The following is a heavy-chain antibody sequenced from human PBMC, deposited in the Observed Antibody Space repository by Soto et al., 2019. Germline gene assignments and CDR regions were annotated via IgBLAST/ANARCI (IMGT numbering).Heavy chain of an antibody. V-gene: IGHV4-39*01. CDR3: ARHEATIFGVLTRHFDN. CDR2: IYYSGST. CDR1: GGSISSSSYY. D-gene: IGHD3-3*01. Sequence: SETLSLTCTVSGGSISSSSYYWGWVRQPPGKGLEWIGTIYYSGSTYYNPSLKSRVTISVDMSKNQFSLKLSSVTAADTAVYYCARHEATIFGVLTRHFDNWGQGTLVTVSS. J-gene: IGHJ4*02.